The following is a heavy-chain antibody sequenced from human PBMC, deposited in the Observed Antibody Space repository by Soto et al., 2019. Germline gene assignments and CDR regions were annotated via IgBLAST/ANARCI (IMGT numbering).Heavy chain of an antibody. J-gene: IGHJ4*02. V-gene: IGHV2-5*02. CDR2: IYWDDER. CDR3: VRRTTAFDY. CDR1: GFSLSTSGVG. Sequence: QITLKESGPTLVKPTQTLTLTCTFSGFSLSTSGVGVGWIRQPPGRAPDWLALIYWDDERRYSPSLNNRLTSTKDTSKNQVVLTMTNMDPVDTATYYCVRRTTAFDYWGQGTLVTVSS. D-gene: IGHD1-1*01.